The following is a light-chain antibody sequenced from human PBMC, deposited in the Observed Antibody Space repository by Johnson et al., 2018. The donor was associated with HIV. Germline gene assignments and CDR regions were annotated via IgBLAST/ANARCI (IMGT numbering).Light chain of an antibody. J-gene: IGLJ1*01. V-gene: IGLV1-51*01. CDR1: SSNVGSSI. CDR2: DNN. Sequence: QSVLTQPPSVSAAPGQTVTISCSGSSSNVGSSIVSWYRQVPGTAPKLLIYDNNKRPSGIPGRFSGSKSGPSATMGITGLQTGDEADYYCGTWDSSLTSYVFGAGTKVTVL. CDR3: GTWDSSLTSYV.